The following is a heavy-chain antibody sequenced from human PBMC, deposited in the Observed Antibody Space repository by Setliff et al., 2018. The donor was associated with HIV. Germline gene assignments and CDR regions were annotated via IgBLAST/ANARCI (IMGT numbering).Heavy chain of an antibody. CDR2: IGAAA. CDR3: ARRAGYASTYHREDYHYLDV. Sequence: PGGSLRLSCAASGFTVSSNYMSWVRQAPGKGLEWVSTIGAAAYPNSVLGRFTISRDDGGSYLQMNSLRVEDTGVYFCARRAGYASTYHREDYHYLDVWGKGITVTVSS. CDR1: GFTVSSNY. J-gene: IGHJ6*03. D-gene: IGHD2-2*01. V-gene: IGHV3-66*04.